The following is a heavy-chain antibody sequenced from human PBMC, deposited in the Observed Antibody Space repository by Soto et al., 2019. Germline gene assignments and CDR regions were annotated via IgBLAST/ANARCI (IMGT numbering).Heavy chain of an antibody. J-gene: IGHJ4*02. CDR1: GGSVSSGSYY. D-gene: IGHD1-26*01. Sequence: SETLSLTCTVSGGSVSSGSYYWSWIRQPPGKGLEWIGYIYYSGSTNYNPSLKSRVTISVDTSKNQFSLKLSSVTAADTAGYYCARGVGATDYWGQGTLVTVSS. CDR3: ARGVGATDY. CDR2: IYYSGST. V-gene: IGHV4-61*01.